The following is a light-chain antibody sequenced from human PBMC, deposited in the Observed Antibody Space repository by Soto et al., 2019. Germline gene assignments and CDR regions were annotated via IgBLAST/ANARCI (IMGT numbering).Light chain of an antibody. CDR2: AAS. CDR3: QQYGSSRWT. Sequence: EIVLTQSPDTLSLFPGERATLSCRACQSVSSTYLAWYQQKPGQAPRPLISAASSRATGTPDRFSGSGSGTDFTLTISRLEPEDFAVYYCQQYGSSRWTFGQGTKVDIK. CDR1: QSVSSTY. V-gene: IGKV3-20*01. J-gene: IGKJ1*01.